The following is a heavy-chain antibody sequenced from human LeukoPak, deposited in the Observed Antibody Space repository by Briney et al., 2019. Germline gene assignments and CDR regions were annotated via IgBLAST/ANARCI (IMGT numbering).Heavy chain of an antibody. D-gene: IGHD2-8*01. J-gene: IGHJ4*02. CDR3: TTASWGYWSRTSGRDY. V-gene: IGHV3-15*07. CDR1: GFTFNNAW. Sequence: GGSLRLSRAASGFTFNNAWMNWVRQAPGKGLEWVGRIKSIPDGGTTDYAAPVKGRFTVSRDDSKNTLYLQMNSLITEDTAVYYCTTASWGYWSRTSGRDYWGQGTLVTVSS. CDR2: IKSIPDGGTT.